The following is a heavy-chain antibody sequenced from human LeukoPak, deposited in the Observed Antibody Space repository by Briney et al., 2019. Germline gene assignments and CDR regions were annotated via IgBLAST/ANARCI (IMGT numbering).Heavy chain of an antibody. CDR3: ARSYYDSSGFSP. D-gene: IGHD3-22*01. CDR2: IIPIFGTA. V-gene: IGHV1-69*05. CDR1: GGTFSSYA. J-gene: IGHJ5*02. Sequence: GASVKVSCKASGGTFSSYAISWVRQAPGQGLEWMGGIIPIFGTANYAQKFQGRVTITTDESTSTAYMELSSLRSEDTAVYYCARSYYDSSGFSPWGQGTLVTVSS.